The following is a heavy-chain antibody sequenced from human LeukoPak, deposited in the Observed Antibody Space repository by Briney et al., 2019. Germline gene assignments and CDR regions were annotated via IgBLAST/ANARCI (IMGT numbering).Heavy chain of an antibody. D-gene: IGHD3-10*01. V-gene: IGHV1-2*02. CDR3: VRHQQFRVFPSGVFRGGVDY. CDR2: INPNSGGT. Sequence: ASVKASCKASGYTFTGYYMHWVRQAPGQGLEWMGWINPNSGGTNYAQKFQGRVTMARDTSISTACMELSRLRADDTAGYDCVRHQQFRVFPSGVFRGGVDYWGKGTLVTVS. CDR1: GYTFTGYY. J-gene: IGHJ4*02.